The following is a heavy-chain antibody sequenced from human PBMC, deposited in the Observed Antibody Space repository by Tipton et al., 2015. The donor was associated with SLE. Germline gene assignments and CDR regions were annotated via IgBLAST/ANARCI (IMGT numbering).Heavy chain of an antibody. D-gene: IGHD3-9*01. J-gene: IGHJ6*02. Sequence: SLRLSCAASGFTFSSYSMNWVRQAPGKGLEWVSYISSSSSTIYYADSVKGRFTISRDNAKNSLYLQMNSLRAEDTAVYYCARLRYFDWLEGGMDVWGQGTTVTVSS. V-gene: IGHV3-48*01. CDR3: ARLRYFDWLEGGMDV. CDR1: GFTFSSYS. CDR2: ISSSSSTI.